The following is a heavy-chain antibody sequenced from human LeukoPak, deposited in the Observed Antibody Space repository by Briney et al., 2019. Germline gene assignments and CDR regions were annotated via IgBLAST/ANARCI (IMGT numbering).Heavy chain of an antibody. CDR3: STWTDLYDY. V-gene: IGHV3-15*01. CDR2: IRSKTEGGTT. CDR1: GFTFTDAW. D-gene: IGHD3/OR15-3a*01. J-gene: IGHJ4*02. Sequence: PGGSLRLSCVASGFTFTDAWMTWVRQAPGKGLEWLGRIRSKTEGGTTDYAAAVKGRFIISRDDSRNTFYLQMNSLTTEDSAVYYCSTWTDLYDYWGQGTLVTVS.